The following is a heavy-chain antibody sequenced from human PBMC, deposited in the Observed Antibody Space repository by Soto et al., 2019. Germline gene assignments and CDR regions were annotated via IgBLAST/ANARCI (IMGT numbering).Heavy chain of an antibody. D-gene: IGHD3-3*01. CDR1: HDSIRNNW. CDR2: IYQTGTI. V-gene: IGHV4-4*02. Sequence: SETLYLTCAVSHDSIRNNWWSWVRQPPGTGLEWIGEIYQTGTINYNPSLRRRVTISADKSNNQLSLRVDSVTAAGTAVYYCVRGNDKDDFWNKWRLDPWGQGTLVTVSS. J-gene: IGHJ5*02. CDR3: VRGNDKDDFWNKWRLDP.